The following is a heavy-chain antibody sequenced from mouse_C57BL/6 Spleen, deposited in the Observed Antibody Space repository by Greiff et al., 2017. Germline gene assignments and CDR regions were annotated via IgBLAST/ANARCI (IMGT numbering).Heavy chain of an antibody. CDR2: IYPGDGDT. Sequence: VQLQQSGAELVKPGASVKISCKASGYAFSSYWMTWVKQRPGKGLEWIGKIYPGDGDTNYKGKFKGKATLTVDKSSSTAYMQLSSLTSEDSAVYFCARGDYGSNYAVGCWGQGTAVTVSS. J-gene: IGHJ4*01. V-gene: IGHV1-80*01. D-gene: IGHD1-1*01. CDR1: GYAFSSYW. CDR3: ARGDYGSNYAVGC.